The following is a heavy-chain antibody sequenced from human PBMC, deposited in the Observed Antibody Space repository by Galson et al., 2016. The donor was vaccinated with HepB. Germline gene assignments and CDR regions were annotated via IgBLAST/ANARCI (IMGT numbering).Heavy chain of an antibody. J-gene: IGHJ4*02. Sequence: SLRLSCAVSGFTFSSYTMNWVRQAPGKGLEWVSSISRSSSHIYYAESVKGRFTISRDNAENSLYLQMNSLRAWDTAVYYCTNLGISGYWGQGTLVTVSS. CDR1: GFTFSSYT. CDR3: TNLGISGY. CDR2: ISRSSSHI. D-gene: IGHD3-16*01. V-gene: IGHV3-21*01.